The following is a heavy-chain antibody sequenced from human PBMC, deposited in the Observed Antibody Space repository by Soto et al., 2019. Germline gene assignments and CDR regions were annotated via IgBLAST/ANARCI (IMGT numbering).Heavy chain of an antibody. CDR3: ARFTYYYDTTLDY. V-gene: IGHV5-10-1*01. Sequence: RGESLKISCKGSGYSFTSYWISWVRQMPGKGLEWMGRIDPSDSYTNYSPSFQGHVTISADKSISTAYLQWSSLKASDTAMYYCARFTYYYDTTLDYWGQGTLVTVSS. J-gene: IGHJ4*02. CDR1: GYSFTSYW. D-gene: IGHD3-22*01. CDR2: IDPSDSYT.